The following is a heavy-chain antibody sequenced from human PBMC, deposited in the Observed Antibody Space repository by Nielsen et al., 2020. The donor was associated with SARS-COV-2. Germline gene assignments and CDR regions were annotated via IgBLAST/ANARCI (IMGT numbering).Heavy chain of an antibody. Sequence: GGSLRLSCAASGFTFSSYGMHWVRQAPGKGLEWVAVISYDGSNKYYADSVKGRFTISRDNSKNTLYLQTNSLRAEDTAVYYCAKDFMGGGWFDPWGQGTLVTVSS. J-gene: IGHJ5*02. CDR1: GFTFSSYG. CDR3: AKDFMGGGWFDP. V-gene: IGHV3-30*18. D-gene: IGHD1-26*01. CDR2: ISYDGSNK.